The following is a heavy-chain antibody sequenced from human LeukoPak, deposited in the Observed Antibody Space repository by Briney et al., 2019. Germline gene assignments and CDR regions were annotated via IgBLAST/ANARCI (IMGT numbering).Heavy chain of an antibody. D-gene: IGHD2-2*02. CDR3: ARELYCSSTSCYTAVDYYYYYMDV. V-gene: IGHV4-4*07. J-gene: IGHJ6*03. CDR2: IYTSGNT. Sequence: SSETLSLTCTVSGRPISSYHWIWIRQPAGKGREWIGRIYTSGNTNHTRSAKRQVTMSVDTSKHQFSLKLSPVTAADTAVYYCARELYCSSTSCYTAVDYYYYYMDVWGKGTTVTVSS. CDR1: GRPISSYH.